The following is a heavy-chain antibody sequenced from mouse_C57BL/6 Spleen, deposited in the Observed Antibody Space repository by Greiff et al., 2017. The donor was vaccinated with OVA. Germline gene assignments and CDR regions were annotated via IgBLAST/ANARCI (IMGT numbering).Heavy chain of an antibody. Sequence: EVKLQESGPGLVKPSQSLSLTCSVTGYSITSGYYWNWIRQFPGNKLEWMGYISYDGSNNYNPSLKNRISITRDTSKNQFFLKLNSVTTEDTATYYCAREGGLWDYWGQGTTLTVSS. CDR1: GYSITSGYY. V-gene: IGHV3-6*01. CDR2: ISYDGSN. CDR3: AREGGLWDY. J-gene: IGHJ2*01.